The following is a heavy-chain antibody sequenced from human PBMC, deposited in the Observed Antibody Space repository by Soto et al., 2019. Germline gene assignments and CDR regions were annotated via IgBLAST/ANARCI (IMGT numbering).Heavy chain of an antibody. J-gene: IGHJ4*02. CDR2: VSASNGNT. V-gene: IGHV1-18*01. D-gene: IGHD2-8*01. Sequence: ASVKVSCKASGYTFTSFGIIWVRQAPGQGLEWMGRVSASNGNTNYAQKVQDGVTMTTDTSTTTAFMELRSLTSDDTAMYYCARSDGVNSPLYWGQGTPVTVSS. CDR1: GYTFTSFG. CDR3: ARSDGVNSPLY.